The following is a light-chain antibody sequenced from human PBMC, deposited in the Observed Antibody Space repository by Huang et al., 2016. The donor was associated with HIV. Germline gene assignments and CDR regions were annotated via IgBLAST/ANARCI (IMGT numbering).Light chain of an antibody. CDR1: QRILYNSDMKNY. CDR3: QQYYGSPPT. V-gene: IGKV4-1*01. J-gene: IGKJ1*01. Sequence: DIVMTQSPDSLAVSLGERATINCKSSQRILYNSDMKNYLAWYQQKPGQPPKLLIYWASTRESGVPDRFSGSGSGTDFTLTISSLQAGDVAVYYCQQYYGSPPTFGQGTKVEIK. CDR2: WAS.